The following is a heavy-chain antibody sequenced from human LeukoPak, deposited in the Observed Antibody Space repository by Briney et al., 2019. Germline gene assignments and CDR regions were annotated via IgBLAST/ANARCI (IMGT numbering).Heavy chain of an antibody. CDR1: GFTFSSYA. V-gene: IGHV3-23*01. CDR3: AKDQEEGGYDFLGPYYFDY. J-gene: IGHJ4*02. CDR2: ISGSGGST. Sequence: GGSLRLSCAASGFTFSSYAMSWVRQAPGKGLEWVSAISGSGGSTYYADSVKGRFTISRDNSKDTLYLQMNSLRAEDTAVYYCAKDQEEGGYDFLGPYYFDYWGQGTLVTVSS. D-gene: IGHD5-12*01.